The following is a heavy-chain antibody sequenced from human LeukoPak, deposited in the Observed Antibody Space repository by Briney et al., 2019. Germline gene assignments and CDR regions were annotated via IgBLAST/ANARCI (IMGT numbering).Heavy chain of an antibody. CDR3: TRDMSPAHY. D-gene: IGHD3-10*02. CDR1: GFTFSSYW. Sequence: GGSLRLSCAASGFTFSSYWMHWVRQAPGKGLVWVSRINGDGSSTTYADSVRGRFTISRDNAKNTLYLQMNSLRAEDTAVYYCTRDMSPAHYWGQGTRVTVSS. V-gene: IGHV3-74*01. CDR2: INGDGSST. J-gene: IGHJ4*02.